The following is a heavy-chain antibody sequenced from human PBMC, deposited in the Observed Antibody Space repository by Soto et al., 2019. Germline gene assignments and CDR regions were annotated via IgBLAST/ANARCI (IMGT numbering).Heavy chain of an antibody. J-gene: IGHJ6*02. CDR3: ARSAVLSLGDYYYYYGMDV. V-gene: IGHV3-74*01. Sequence: LRLSCAASGFTFSSYWMHWVRQAPGKGLVWVSRINSDGSSTSYADSVKGRFTISRDNAKNTLYLQMNGLRAEDTAVYYCARSAVLSLGDYYYYYGMDVWGQGTTVTVSS. CDR2: INSDGSST. D-gene: IGHD3-22*01. CDR1: GFTFSSYW.